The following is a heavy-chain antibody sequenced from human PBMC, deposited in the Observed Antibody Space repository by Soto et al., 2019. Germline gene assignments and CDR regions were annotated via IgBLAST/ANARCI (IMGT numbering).Heavy chain of an antibody. CDR1: GGSISSSSYY. J-gene: IGHJ6*02. CDR3: ARQDTTGWADWMDV. D-gene: IGHD4-17*01. Sequence: SETLSLTCTVSGGSISSSSYYWGWIRQPPGKGLEWIGSIYYSGSTYYNPSLKSRVTISVDTSKNQFSLKLSSVTAADTAVYYCARQDTTGWADWMDVWGQGTTVTVYS. CDR2: IYYSGST. V-gene: IGHV4-39*01.